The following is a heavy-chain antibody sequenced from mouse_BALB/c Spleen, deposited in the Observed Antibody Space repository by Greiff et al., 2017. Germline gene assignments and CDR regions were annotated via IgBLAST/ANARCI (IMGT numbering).Heavy chain of an antibody. Sequence: EVKLMESGAELVKPGASVKLSCTASGFNFKDTYMHWVKQRPEQGLEWIGRIDPANGNTKYDPKFQGKATITADTSSNTAYLQLSSLTSEDTAVYYCARDGNYPYAMDYWGQGTSVTVSS. V-gene: IGHV14-3*02. CDR1: GFNFKDTY. D-gene: IGHD2-1*01. CDR2: IDPANGNT. J-gene: IGHJ4*01. CDR3: ARDGNYPYAMDY.